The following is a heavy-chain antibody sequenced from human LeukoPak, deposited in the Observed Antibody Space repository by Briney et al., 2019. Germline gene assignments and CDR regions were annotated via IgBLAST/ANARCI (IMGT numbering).Heavy chain of an antibody. CDR1: GYTFTNFG. Sequence: ASVKVSRKASGYTFTNFGISWVRQAPGQGLEWMGWISAYNGNTDYAEKLQGRVTVTRDTSTSTVYMELSSLRSEDTAVYYCARVGDGYNDAYDIWGQGTMVTVHS. CDR2: ISAYNGNT. D-gene: IGHD5-24*01. CDR3: ARVGDGYNDAYDI. V-gene: IGHV1-18*01. J-gene: IGHJ3*02.